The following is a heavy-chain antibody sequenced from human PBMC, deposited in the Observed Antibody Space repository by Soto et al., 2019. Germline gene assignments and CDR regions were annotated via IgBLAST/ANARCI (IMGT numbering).Heavy chain of an antibody. CDR1: GDTFTSYD. CDR2: MNPNSGNT. D-gene: IGHD2-15*01. J-gene: IGHJ4*02. Sequence: ASVKVSCKASGDTFTSYDINWVRQATGQGLEWMGWMNPNSGNTGYAQKFQGRVTMTRNTSISTAYMELSSLRSEDTAVYYCARVPRLVAGEDYADYWGQGTLVTVSS. CDR3: ARVPRLVAGEDYADY. V-gene: IGHV1-8*01.